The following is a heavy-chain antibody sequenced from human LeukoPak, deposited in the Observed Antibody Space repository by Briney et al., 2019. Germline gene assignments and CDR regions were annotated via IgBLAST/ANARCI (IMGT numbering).Heavy chain of an antibody. Sequence: LELLCFTQTGSGGAMYGGNEYCGWSRLPPGKGLEWIGYIYYSGSTYYNPSLKSRVTISVDMSKNQFSLKLSSVTAADTAVYYCARANLGYCSSTSCRHSGFLWAPYVDYWGQGTLVSVPS. CDR2: IYYSGST. CDR1: GGAMYGGNEY. V-gene: IGHV4-30-4*01. J-gene: IGHJ4*02. D-gene: IGHD2-2*01. CDR3: ARANLGYCSSTSCRHSGFLWAPYVDY.